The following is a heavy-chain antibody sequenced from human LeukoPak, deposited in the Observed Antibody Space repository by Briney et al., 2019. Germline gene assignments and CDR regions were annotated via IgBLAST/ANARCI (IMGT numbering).Heavy chain of an antibody. V-gene: IGHV1-2*02. Sequence: GASVKVSCKASGYTFTGYYIHWMRQAPGQGLEWMGWMNPNNGDTKYAQKFQGRVTMTRDTPISTAYMELSRLKSDDTAVYYCARVNAGPDHWGQGTLVTVSS. CDR2: MNPNNGDT. CDR3: ARVNAGPDH. D-gene: IGHD2-2*01. CDR1: GYTFTGYY. J-gene: IGHJ4*02.